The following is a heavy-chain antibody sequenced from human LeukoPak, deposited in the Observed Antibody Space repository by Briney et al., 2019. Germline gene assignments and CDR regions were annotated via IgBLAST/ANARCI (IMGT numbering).Heavy chain of an antibody. V-gene: IGHV3-23*01. CDR1: GFTFSTYG. J-gene: IGHJ6*03. CDR2: ISGSGGST. D-gene: IGHD3-9*01. Sequence: GGTLRLSCAASGFTFSTYGMSWVRQAPGKGLEWVSAISGSGGSTYYADSVKGRFTISRDNSKNTLYLQMNSLRAEDTAVYYCAKDGGEYYDILTGYYPRLYYMDVWGKGTTVTISS. CDR3: AKDGGEYYDILTGYYPRLYYMDV.